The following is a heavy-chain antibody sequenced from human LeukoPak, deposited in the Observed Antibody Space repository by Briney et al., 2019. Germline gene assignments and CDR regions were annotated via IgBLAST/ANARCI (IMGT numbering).Heavy chain of an antibody. CDR3: ARDLMAAAGINVYYYYGMDV. CDR1: GYTFTSYG. CDR2: IRAYNGNT. D-gene: IGHD6-13*01. Sequence: GASVAVSCKASGYTFTSYGISWVRQAPGQGLEWMGWIRAYNGNTNYARKLQGRVTMNTDTSTSTAYMELRSLRSDDTAVYYCARDLMAAAGINVYYYYGMDVWGQGTTVTVSS. J-gene: IGHJ6*02. V-gene: IGHV1-18*01.